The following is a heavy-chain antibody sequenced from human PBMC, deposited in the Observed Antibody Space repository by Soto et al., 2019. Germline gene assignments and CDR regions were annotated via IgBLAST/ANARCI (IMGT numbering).Heavy chain of an antibody. Sequence: QVRLVESGGGVVQPGRSLRLSCAASGFTFSNYGLHWVRQTPGKGLEWVAVISVDGSDKYYSDCLKGRFTISRDNSKNTMYLQMNSLRTEDTAVYYCAKALSPSSIGFLFDQWGQGTLVTVSS. D-gene: IGHD3-10*01. CDR2: ISVDGSDK. J-gene: IGHJ4*02. V-gene: IGHV3-30*18. CDR3: AKALSPSSIGFLFDQ. CDR1: GFTFSNYG.